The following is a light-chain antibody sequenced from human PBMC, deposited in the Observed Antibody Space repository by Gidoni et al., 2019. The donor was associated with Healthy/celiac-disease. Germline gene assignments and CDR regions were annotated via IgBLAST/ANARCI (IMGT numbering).Light chain of an antibody. V-gene: IGKV3-11*01. CDR3: KQRSKWRCT. J-gene: IGKJ3*01. CDR1: QSVSSY. CDR2: DAS. Sequence: IVLTHSPATLSLSPGERATLSCRASQSVSSYLAWYQQKPGQAPRPLIYDASNRATGIPARFSGRGSGTEVTLTIRSRETEDCAVYYCKQRSKWRCTFGPGTKVDIK.